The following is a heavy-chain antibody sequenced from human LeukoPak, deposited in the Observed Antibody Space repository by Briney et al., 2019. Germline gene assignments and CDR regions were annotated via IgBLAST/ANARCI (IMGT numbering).Heavy chain of an antibody. Sequence: ASVKVSCKASGYTFTSYFIHWVRQAPGQGLEWVGRIDPNTGDTIYAQNFQGRVTVTSATSISTAYMELSRLTSDDTAVYFCARLGLHGSGTYYFFDYWGQGTLVTVSS. V-gene: IGHV1-2*06. CDR1: GYTFTSYF. J-gene: IGHJ4*02. CDR3: ARLGLHGSGTYYFFDY. CDR2: IDPNTGDT. D-gene: IGHD3-10*01.